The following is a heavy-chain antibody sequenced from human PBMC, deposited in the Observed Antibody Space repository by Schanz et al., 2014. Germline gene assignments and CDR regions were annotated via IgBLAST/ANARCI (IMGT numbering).Heavy chain of an antibody. D-gene: IGHD3-10*01. CDR3: AKDGGTSGGISQPFDY. J-gene: IGHJ4*02. CDR2: NSGSGGTT. V-gene: IGHV3-23*04. Sequence: EVQLVESGGGLVQPGGSLRLSCAASGFTFSNYAMNWVRQAPGMGLEWVSTNSGSGGTTHYADSVKGRFAISRDNSKNTLYLQMSSLRAEDTAVYYCAKDGGTSGGISQPFDYWGQGTLVTVSS. CDR1: GFTFSNYA.